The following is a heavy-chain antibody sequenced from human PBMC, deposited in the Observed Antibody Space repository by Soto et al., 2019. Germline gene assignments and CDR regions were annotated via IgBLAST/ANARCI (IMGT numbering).Heavy chain of an antibody. CDR3: ARGPYCSSSSFYTSGHIDC. V-gene: IGHV3-23*01. J-gene: IGHJ4*02. Sequence: EVQLLESGGGLVQPGGSLRLSCAASGFTFSSYAMTWVRQAPGKGLEWVSSISGSGNSTYYADSVKGRFTISRDNSKNTLYLQMNSLRAEDPALYYCARGPYCSSSSFYTSGHIDCWGQGTLVTVSS. D-gene: IGHD2-2*02. CDR1: GFTFSSYA. CDR2: ISGSGNST.